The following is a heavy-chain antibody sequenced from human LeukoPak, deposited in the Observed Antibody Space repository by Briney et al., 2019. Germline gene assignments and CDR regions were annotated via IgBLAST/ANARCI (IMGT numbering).Heavy chain of an antibody. CDR1: GFTFSSYA. CDR3: AKAWPAAGTFDS. D-gene: IGHD6-13*01. V-gene: IGHV3-23*01. CDR2: ILPGGGDT. Sequence: GGSLRLSCAASGFTFSSYAMTWVRQAPGKGLEWVSTILPGGGDTYHADSVKGRFTISRDTSKNTLYLQMNTLRVEDTAVYYCAKAWPAAGTFDSWGQGSLVTVSS. J-gene: IGHJ4*02.